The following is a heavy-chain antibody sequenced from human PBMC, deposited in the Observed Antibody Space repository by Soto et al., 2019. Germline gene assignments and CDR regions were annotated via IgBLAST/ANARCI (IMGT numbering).Heavy chain of an antibody. Sequence: QVQLVQSGAEVKKPGSSVKVSCKASGGTFSSYAISWVRQAPGQGLEWMGGIIPIFGTANYAQKIQGRVTITADESTRTAYMELSSLRSEDTAVYYCARDAVPGYGDYHLDYWGQGTLVTVSS. V-gene: IGHV1-69*12. D-gene: IGHD4-17*01. CDR2: IIPIFGTA. CDR1: GGTFSSYA. CDR3: ARDAVPGYGDYHLDY. J-gene: IGHJ4*02.